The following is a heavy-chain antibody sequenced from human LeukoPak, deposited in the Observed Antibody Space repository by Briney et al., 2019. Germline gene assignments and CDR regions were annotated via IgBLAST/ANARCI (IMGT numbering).Heavy chain of an antibody. CDR1: GFTFSSYV. V-gene: IGHV3-33*01. CDR3: ARVGGAAAGLYDAFDI. CDR2: IWYDGFNK. Sequence: PGGSLRLSCAASGFTFSSYVTHWVRQAPGKGLEWVAVIWYDGFNKYYADSVKGRFTISRDNAKNSLYLQMNSLRAEDTAVYYCARVGGAAAGLYDAFDIWGQGTMVTVSS. D-gene: IGHD6-13*01. J-gene: IGHJ3*02.